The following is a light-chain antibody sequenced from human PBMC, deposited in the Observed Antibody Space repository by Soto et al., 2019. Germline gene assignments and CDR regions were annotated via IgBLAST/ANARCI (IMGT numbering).Light chain of an antibody. CDR3: HQYGASSWS. CDR1: QSITSTY. V-gene: IGKV3-20*01. Sequence: EIVLTQSPGTLSLSPGERATLSCRASQSITSTYLAWYQQYPGQAPRLLIYGASSRATGIPDRFGGSGSGTDFTLTISRLETEDSALYYCHQYGASSWSFRQGTKV. CDR2: GAS. J-gene: IGKJ1*01.